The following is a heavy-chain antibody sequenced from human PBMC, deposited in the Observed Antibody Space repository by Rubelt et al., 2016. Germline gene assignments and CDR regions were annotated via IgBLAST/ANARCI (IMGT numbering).Heavy chain of an antibody. D-gene: IGHD6-13*01. V-gene: IGHV4-39*07. Sequence: QLQLQESGPGLVKPSETLSLTCTVSGGSISSSSYYWGWIRQPPGKGLEWIGSIYYSGSTYYNPSLKVRVTISVDTSKNQFSLKLSSVTAADTAVYYCARSSSWPRDNWFDPWGQGTLVTVSS. CDR2: IYYSGST. J-gene: IGHJ5*02. CDR3: ARSSSWPRDNWFDP. CDR1: GGSISSSSYY.